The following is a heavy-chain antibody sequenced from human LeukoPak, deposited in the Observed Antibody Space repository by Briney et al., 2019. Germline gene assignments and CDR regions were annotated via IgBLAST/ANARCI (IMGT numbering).Heavy chain of an antibody. CDR1: GFSFSSNE. Sequence: PGGSLRLSCAASGFSFSSNEMNWVRQAPGKGPEWVSHITTSEITYYADSEKGRFTISRDNAKNSLYLQMTSLRVEDTAVYYCGRYLNYWGQGTLVTVSS. CDR2: ITTSEIT. V-gene: IGHV3-48*03. CDR3: GRYLNY. J-gene: IGHJ4*02. D-gene: IGHD3-10*01.